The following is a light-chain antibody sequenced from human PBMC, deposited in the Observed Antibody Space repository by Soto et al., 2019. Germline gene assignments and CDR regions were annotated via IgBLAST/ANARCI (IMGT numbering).Light chain of an antibody. J-gene: IGKJ1*01. CDR3: QKYNKAPRT. Sequence: DIQMTQSPSSLSASVGDTVTITCRASQGISNYLAWYQQKPGQVPNLLIYAASTLQSGVPSRFSGSGSGTDFTITISSLRTEDVATYYWQKYNKAPRTFGQGTKVEI. V-gene: IGKV1-27*01. CDR1: QGISNY. CDR2: AAS.